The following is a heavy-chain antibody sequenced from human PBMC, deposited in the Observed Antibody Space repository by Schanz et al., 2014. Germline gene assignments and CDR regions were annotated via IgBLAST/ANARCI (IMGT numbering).Heavy chain of an antibody. D-gene: IGHD3-22*01. V-gene: IGHV3-33*06. CDR3: AKVWGSDYFYPFDY. CDR2: IWFDGNNK. CDR1: GFTFSSSS. Sequence: VQLVESGGGLVKPGGSLRLSCAASGFTFSSSSMNWVRQAPGKGLEWVAVIWFDGNNKYYADSVKGRFTISRDNSKNTLYLQMNSLRAADTAVYYCAKVWGSDYFYPFDYWGQGTLVTVSS. J-gene: IGHJ4*02.